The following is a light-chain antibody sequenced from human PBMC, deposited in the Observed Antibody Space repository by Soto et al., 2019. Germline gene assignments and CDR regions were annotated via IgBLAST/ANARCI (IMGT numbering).Light chain of an antibody. CDR2: EGN. Sequence: QSALTQPASVSGSPGQSITISCTGTSSDVGNYNLVSWYQQHPGKAPKLMIYEGNKRPSGVSNRFSGSKSGNTASLTISGLQAEDEADYYCCSYADSSTWVFGGGTKVTVL. CDR1: SSDVGNYNL. CDR3: CSYADSSTWV. V-gene: IGLV2-23*01. J-gene: IGLJ3*02.